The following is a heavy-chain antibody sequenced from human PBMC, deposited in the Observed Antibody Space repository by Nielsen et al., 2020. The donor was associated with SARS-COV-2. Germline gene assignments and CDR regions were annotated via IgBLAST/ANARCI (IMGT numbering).Heavy chain of an antibody. J-gene: IGHJ4*02. V-gene: IGHV3-23*01. CDR3: ARGGGSWRDGYNFAY. CDR2: ISGSGGST. Sequence: GESLKISCAASGFTFSSYAMSWVRQAPGKGLEWVSAISGSGGSTYYADSVKGRFTISRDNAKNSLYLQMNSLRAEDTAVYYCARGGGSWRDGYNFAYWGQGTLVTVSS. CDR1: GFTFSSYA. D-gene: IGHD5-24*01.